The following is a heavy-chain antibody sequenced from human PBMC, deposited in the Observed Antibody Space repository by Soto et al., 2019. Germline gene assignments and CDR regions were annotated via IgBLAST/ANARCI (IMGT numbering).Heavy chain of an antibody. J-gene: IGHJ3*02. D-gene: IGHD1-26*01. CDR3: ASEQGATNAFDI. V-gene: IGHV4-39*01. Sequence: QLQLQESGPGLVKPSETLSLTCTVSGGSISSSSYYWGWIRQPPGKGLEWIGSIYYSGSTYYNPSLKSRVTISVDTSKNQFSLKLSSVTAADTAVYYCASEQGATNAFDIWGQGTMVTVSS. CDR2: IYYSGST. CDR1: GGSISSSSYY.